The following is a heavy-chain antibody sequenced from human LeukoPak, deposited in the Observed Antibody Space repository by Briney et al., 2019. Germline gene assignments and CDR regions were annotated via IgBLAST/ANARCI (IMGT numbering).Heavy chain of an antibody. CDR3: AKGHSCWYPGSVDY. D-gene: IGHD6-13*01. J-gene: IGHJ4*02. Sequence: GGSLRLSCAASGFTFSSYGMHWVRQAPGKGLEWVAVISYDGSNKYYADSVKGRFTISRDNSKNTLYLQMNSLRAEDTAVYYCAKGHSCWYPGSVDYWGQGTPVTVSS. CDR2: ISYDGSNK. V-gene: IGHV3-30*18. CDR1: GFTFSSYG.